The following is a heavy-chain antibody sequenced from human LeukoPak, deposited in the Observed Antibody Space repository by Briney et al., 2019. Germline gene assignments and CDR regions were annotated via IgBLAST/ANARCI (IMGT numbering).Heavy chain of an antibody. J-gene: IGHJ5*02. D-gene: IGHD2-2*01. CDR2: INHSGST. CDR3: ARGTYCGSTSRYWGSRNWFDP. V-gene: IGHV4-34*01. CDR1: GGSFSGYY. Sequence: PSETPSLTCAVYGGSFSGYYWSWIRQPPGKGLEWIGEINHSGSTNYNPSLKSRVTISVDTSKNQFSLKLSSVTAADTAVYYCARGTYCGSTSRYWGSRNWFDPWGQGTLVTVSS.